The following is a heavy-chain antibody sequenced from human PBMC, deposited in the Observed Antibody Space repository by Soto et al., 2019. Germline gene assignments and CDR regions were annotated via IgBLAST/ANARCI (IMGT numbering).Heavy chain of an antibody. D-gene: IGHD1-1*01. CDR2: ISAYNGNT. V-gene: IGHV1-18*01. CDR1: GYTFTSYG. J-gene: IGHJ3*01. CDR3: AREAKSDRTGPDALDP. Sequence: APVKVSCKSSGYTFTSYGISWVRQAPGQGLEWMGWISAYNGNTNYAQKLQGRVTMTTDTSTSTAYMELRSLRSDDTAVYYCAREAKSDRTGPDALDPWGNGTMATVS.